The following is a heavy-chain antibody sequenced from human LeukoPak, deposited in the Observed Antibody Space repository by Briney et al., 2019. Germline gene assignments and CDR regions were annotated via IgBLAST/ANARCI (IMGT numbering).Heavy chain of an antibody. J-gene: IGHJ4*02. V-gene: IGHV3-30*18. Sequence: RGSLRLSCAASGFTFSSYGMHWVRQAPGKGLEWVAVISYDGSNKYYADSVKGRFTISRDNSKNTLYLQMNSLRAEDTAVYYCAKDRCSSTSCHLDYWGQGTLVTVSS. CDR1: GFTFSSYG. CDR3: AKDRCSSTSCHLDY. CDR2: ISYDGSNK. D-gene: IGHD2-2*01.